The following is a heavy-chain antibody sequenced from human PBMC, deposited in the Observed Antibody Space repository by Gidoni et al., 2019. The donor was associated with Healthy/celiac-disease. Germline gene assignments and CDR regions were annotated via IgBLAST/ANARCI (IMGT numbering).Heavy chain of an antibody. CDR3: ARHGGYYDSSGYYYSPYFGMDV. J-gene: IGHJ6*02. D-gene: IGHD3-22*01. CDR1: GSSCTSYW. CDR2: IYPGDSDI. V-gene: IGHV5-51*01. Sequence: EVQLVQSGAEVKKPGESLKISCKGSGSSCTSYWIGWVSQLPGKGREWMGIIYPGDSDIRYSPSFQGQVTISADKSISTAYLQWSSLKASDTAMYYCARHGGYYDSSGYYYSPYFGMDVWGQGTTVTVSS.